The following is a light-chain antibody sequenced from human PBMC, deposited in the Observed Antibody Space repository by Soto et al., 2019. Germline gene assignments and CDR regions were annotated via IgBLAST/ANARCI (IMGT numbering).Light chain of an antibody. CDR1: SSDVGGYDH. CDR3: SSYSSNATLL. J-gene: IGLJ3*02. V-gene: IGLV2-14*03. Sequence: QSALTQPASVSGSPGQSITISCTGTSSDVGGYDHVSWYQQHPGKAPSLIIYDVTVRPSGISPRFSGSNSDNTASLAVSGLQPEDEAEYYCSSYSSNATLLFGGGTKLTVL. CDR2: DVT.